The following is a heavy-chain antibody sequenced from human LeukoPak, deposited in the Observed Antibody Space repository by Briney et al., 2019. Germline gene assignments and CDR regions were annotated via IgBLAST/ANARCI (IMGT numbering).Heavy chain of an antibody. CDR2: ISFSVNTK. D-gene: IGHD3-10*01. Sequence: PGGSLRLSCAASGFTFSDYSMNWVRQAPGKGLEWVSYISFSVNTKYYGDSVKGRFTISRDNAKNSLYLQMNSLRAEDTAVYYCARDDGASGSSPLDYWGQGTLVTVSS. J-gene: IGHJ4*02. CDR1: GFTFSDYS. V-gene: IGHV3-48*04. CDR3: ARDDGASGSSPLDY.